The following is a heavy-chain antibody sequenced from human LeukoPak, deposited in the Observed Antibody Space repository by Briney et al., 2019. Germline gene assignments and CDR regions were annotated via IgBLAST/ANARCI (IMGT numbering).Heavy chain of an antibody. V-gene: IGHV4-4*07. D-gene: IGHD3-3*01. CDR1: GGSISSYY. CDR3: ARVLRLGINYYFDY. Sequence: SETLSLTCTVSGGSISSYYWSWIRQPAGEGLEWIGRIYTSGSTNYNPSLKSRVTMSVDTSKNQFSLKLSSVTAADTAVYYCARVLRLGINYYFDYWGQGTLVTVSS. J-gene: IGHJ4*02. CDR2: IYTSGST.